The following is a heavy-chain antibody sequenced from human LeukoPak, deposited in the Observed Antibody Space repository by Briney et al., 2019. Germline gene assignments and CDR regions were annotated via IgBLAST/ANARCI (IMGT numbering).Heavy chain of an antibody. D-gene: IGHD6-6*01. CDR3: ARDGYSSSASWWYFDL. V-gene: IGHV4-31*03. J-gene: IGHJ2*01. CDR1: GGSISSGGYY. Sequence: PSETLSLTCTVSGGSISSGGYYWSWMRQHPGKGLEWIGYIYYSGSTYYNPSLKSRVTISVDTSKNQFSLKLSSVTAADTAVYYCARDGYSSSASWWYFDLWGRGTLVTVSS. CDR2: IYYSGST.